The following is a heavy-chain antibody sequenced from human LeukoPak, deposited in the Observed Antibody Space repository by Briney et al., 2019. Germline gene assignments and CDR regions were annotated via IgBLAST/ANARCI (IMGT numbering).Heavy chain of an antibody. CDR2: VYNSGTT. CDR3: ARSRVPDY. Sequence: SETLSLTCTVSGDSVNNRAYYWSWIRQPPGKGLEWIGYVYNSGTTSYNPSLKSRVTILADTSKNQFSLKVSSVTAADTAVYYCARSRVPDYWGQGTLVTVSS. V-gene: IGHV4-31*03. CDR1: GDSVNNRAYY. J-gene: IGHJ4*02.